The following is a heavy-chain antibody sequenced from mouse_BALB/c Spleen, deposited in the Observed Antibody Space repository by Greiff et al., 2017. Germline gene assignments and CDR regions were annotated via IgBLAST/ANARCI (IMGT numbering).Heavy chain of an antibody. D-gene: IGHD1-1*01. CDR2: INPSTGYT. J-gene: IGHJ2*01. V-gene: IGHV1-7*01. Sequence: QVQLQQSGAELAKPGASVKMSCKASGYTFTSYWMHWVKQRPGQGLEWIGYINPSTGYTEYNQKFKDKATLTADKSSSTAYMQLSSLTSEDSAVYYCARSTTVVATRYFDYWGQGTTLTVSS. CDR1: GYTFTSYW. CDR3: ARSTTVVATRYFDY.